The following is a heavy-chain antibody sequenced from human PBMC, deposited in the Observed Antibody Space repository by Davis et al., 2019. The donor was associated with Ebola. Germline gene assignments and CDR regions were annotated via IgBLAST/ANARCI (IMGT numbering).Heavy chain of an antibody. V-gene: IGHV3-48*02. CDR2: ISSSSTI. J-gene: IGHJ4*01. Sequence: GESLKISCAASGFTFSSYSMNWVRQAPGKGLEWVSYISSSSTIYYADSVKGRFTISRDNAKNSLYLQMNSLRDEDTAVYYCARGGYDWGHGTLVTVSS. CDR3: ARGGYD. D-gene: IGHD2-2*01. CDR1: GFTFSSYS.